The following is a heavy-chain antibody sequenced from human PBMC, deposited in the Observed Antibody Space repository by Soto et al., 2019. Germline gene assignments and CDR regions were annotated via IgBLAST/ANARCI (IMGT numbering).Heavy chain of an antibody. V-gene: IGHV1-69*12. CDR1: GGTFSSYA. D-gene: IGHD3-22*01. CDR3: ARDRGPSSGYYPYWFDP. CDR2: IIPIFGTA. J-gene: IGHJ5*02. Sequence: QVQLVQTGAEVKKPGSSVKVSCKASGGTFSSYAISWVRQAPGQGLEWMGEIIPIFGTANYAQKFQGRVTITADESTSTAYMELSCLRSEDTAVYYCARDRGPSSGYYPYWFDPWGQGTLVTVCS.